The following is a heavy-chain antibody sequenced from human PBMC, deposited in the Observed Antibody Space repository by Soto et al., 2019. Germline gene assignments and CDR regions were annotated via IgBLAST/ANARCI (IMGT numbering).Heavy chain of an antibody. CDR3: ARLLREGILRATTPLGY. J-gene: IGHJ4*02. CDR2: ISYDGSNK. CDR1: GFTFRSYG. Sequence: QVQLVESGGGVDQRGGSLRVTCAASGFTFRSYGMHWVRQAPGKGLEWVAAISYDGSNKYYADSVKGRFTVSRDNSENTLSLEMNSLTTEDTAVYYCARLLREGILRATTPLGYWGQGTRVTVSS. V-gene: IGHV3-30*03. D-gene: IGHD1-26*01.